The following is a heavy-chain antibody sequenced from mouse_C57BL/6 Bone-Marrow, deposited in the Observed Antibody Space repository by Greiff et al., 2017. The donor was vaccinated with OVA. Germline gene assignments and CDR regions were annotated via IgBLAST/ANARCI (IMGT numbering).Heavy chain of an antibody. Sequence: VQLQQPGAELVKPGASVKLSCKASGYTFTSYWMHWVKQRPGQGLEWIGMIHPNSGSTNYNEKFKSKATLTVDKSSSTAYMQLSSLTSEDSAVYYCARSNWDVTWFAYWGQGTLVTVSA. J-gene: IGHJ3*01. CDR1: GYTFTSYW. CDR3: ARSNWDVTWFAY. V-gene: IGHV1-64*01. D-gene: IGHD4-1*01. CDR2: IHPNSGST.